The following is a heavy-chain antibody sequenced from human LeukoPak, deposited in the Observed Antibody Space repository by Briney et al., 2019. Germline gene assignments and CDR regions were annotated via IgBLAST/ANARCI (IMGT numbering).Heavy chain of an antibody. CDR3: ARGLEWPGKPTLVSDY. V-gene: IGHV3-7*03. J-gene: IGHJ4*02. D-gene: IGHD3-3*01. CDR1: GFTFRTHW. Sequence: GGSLRLSCAASGFTFRTHWMRWFRQAPGKGLERAANIKQDGSEKYFVDSVKGRFTISRDNAKNSLGLQMNSLRVEDTAVYYCARGLEWPGKPTLVSDYWGQGTLVTVSS. CDR2: IKQDGSEK.